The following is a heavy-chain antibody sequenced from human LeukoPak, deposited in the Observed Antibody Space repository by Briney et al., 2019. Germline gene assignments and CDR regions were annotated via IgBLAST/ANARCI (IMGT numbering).Heavy chain of an antibody. V-gene: IGHV4-4*07. Sequence: SEILSLTCTVSGGSISSYYWSWIRLPAGKGLEWIGRIYTSGSTNYNPSLKSRVTMSVDTSKNQFSLKLSSVTAADTAVYYCARGPDSSSWYRGYFDYWGQGTLVTVSS. CDR1: GGSISSYY. CDR2: IYTSGST. CDR3: ARGPDSSSWYRGYFDY. D-gene: IGHD6-13*01. J-gene: IGHJ4*02.